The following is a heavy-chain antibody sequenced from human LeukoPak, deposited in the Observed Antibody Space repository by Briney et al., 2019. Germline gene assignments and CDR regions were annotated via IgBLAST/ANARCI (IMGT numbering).Heavy chain of an antibody. Sequence: AGGSLRLSCAVSGITLSNYGMTWVRQAPGKGLEWVAGISDTGGRTNYADSVKGRFTISRDNPKNTLYLQMNSLRAEDTAVYYCARHILYRLDPWGQGTLVTISS. CDR1: GITLSNYG. J-gene: IGHJ5*02. D-gene: IGHD2-8*01. V-gene: IGHV3-23*01. CDR2: ISDTGGRT. CDR3: ARHILYRLDP.